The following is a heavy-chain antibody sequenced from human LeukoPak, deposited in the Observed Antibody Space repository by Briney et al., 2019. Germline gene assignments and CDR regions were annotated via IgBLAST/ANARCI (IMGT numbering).Heavy chain of an antibody. CDR1: GFTFSSYA. Sequence: GGSLRLSCAASGFTFSSYAMHWVRQAPGKGLEWVAVISYDGSNKYYADSVKGRFTISRDNSKNTLYLQMNSLRAEDTAVYYCAKEDYGGWFDPWGQGTLVTVSS. CDR3: AKEDYGGWFDP. V-gene: IGHV3-30*04. D-gene: IGHD4-23*01. J-gene: IGHJ5*02. CDR2: ISYDGSNK.